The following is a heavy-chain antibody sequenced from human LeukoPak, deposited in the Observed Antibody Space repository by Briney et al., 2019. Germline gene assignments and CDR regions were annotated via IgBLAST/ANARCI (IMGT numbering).Heavy chain of an antibody. Sequence: PGGSLRLSCAASGFTFSSYWMSWVRQAPGKGLEWVANIKQDGSEKYYVDSVKGRFTVSRDNAKNSLYLQMNSLRAEDTAVYYCARAYCGGDCFDYWGQGTLVTVFS. CDR2: IKQDGSEK. V-gene: IGHV3-7*01. D-gene: IGHD2-21*01. CDR1: GFTFSSYW. CDR3: ARAYCGGDCFDY. J-gene: IGHJ4*02.